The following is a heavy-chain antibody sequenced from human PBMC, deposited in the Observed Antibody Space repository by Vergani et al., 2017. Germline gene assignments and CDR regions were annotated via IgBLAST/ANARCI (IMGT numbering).Heavy chain of an antibody. CDR2: IIPIFGTA. J-gene: IGHJ6*02. Sequence: QVQLVQSGAEVKKPGSSVKVSCKASGGTFSSCAISWVRQAPGQGLEWMGRIIPIFGTANYAQKFQGRVTITADESTSTAYMELSSLRSEDTAVYYWARDISVAGTYYYGMDVWGQGTTVTVSS. CDR3: ARDISVAGTYYYGMDV. D-gene: IGHD6-19*01. V-gene: IGHV1-69*13. CDR1: GGTFSSCA.